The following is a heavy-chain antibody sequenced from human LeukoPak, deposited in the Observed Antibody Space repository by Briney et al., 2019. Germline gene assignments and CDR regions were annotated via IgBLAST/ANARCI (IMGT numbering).Heavy chain of an antibody. CDR2: INPSGGST. D-gene: IGHD5-24*01. J-gene: IGHJ4*02. CDR3: ARGLATRSDYYFDY. Sequence: ASVKVSCKASGYTFSSYYMHWVRQAPGQGLEWMGIINPSGGSTSYAQKFQGSVTVTGDMSTSTVYMELSSLRSEDTAVYYCARGLATRSDYYFDYWGQGTLVTVSS. V-gene: IGHV1-46*01. CDR1: GYTFSSYY.